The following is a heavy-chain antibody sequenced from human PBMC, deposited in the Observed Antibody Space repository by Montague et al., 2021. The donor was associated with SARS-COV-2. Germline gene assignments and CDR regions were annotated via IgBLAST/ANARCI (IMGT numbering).Heavy chain of an antibody. D-gene: IGHD5-12*01. J-gene: IGHJ4*02. CDR1: GFTFRSYE. CDR3: ARLGVDIVTTAIDY. V-gene: IGHV3-48*03. CDR2: ISNSGSTI. Sequence: SLRLSCAAPGFTFRSYEMNWVRQAPGKGLEWVSYISNSGSTIYYAGSVKGRFTISRDNAKNSLYLQMNSLRAEDTAVYYCARLGVDIVTTAIDYWGQGTLVTVSS.